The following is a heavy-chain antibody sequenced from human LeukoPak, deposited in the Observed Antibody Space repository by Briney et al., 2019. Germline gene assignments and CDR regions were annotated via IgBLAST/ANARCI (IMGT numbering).Heavy chain of an antibody. Sequence: GGSLRLSCAASGFTFSSYGMHWVRQAPGKGLEWVAVIWYDGSNKYYADSVKGRFTISRDNSKNTLYLQMNSLGAEDTAVYYCARSLPVAGNFDYWGQGTLVTVSS. D-gene: IGHD6-19*01. CDR2: IWYDGSNK. CDR1: GFTFSSYG. J-gene: IGHJ4*02. V-gene: IGHV3-33*01. CDR3: ARSLPVAGNFDY.